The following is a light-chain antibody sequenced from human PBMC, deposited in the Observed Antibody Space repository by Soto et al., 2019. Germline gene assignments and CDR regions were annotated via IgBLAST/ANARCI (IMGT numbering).Light chain of an antibody. CDR3: LLSHSGTSWV. J-gene: IGLJ3*02. CDR1: TGAVTSSHY. Sequence: QAVVTQEPSLTVSPGGTVTLTCGSTTGAVTSSHYPYWFQQKPGQAPRTLIYDTSNKHSWTPARFSGSLLGGKAALTLAGAQTDDEADYYCLLSHSGTSWVFGGGTKLTVL. V-gene: IGLV7-46*01. CDR2: DTS.